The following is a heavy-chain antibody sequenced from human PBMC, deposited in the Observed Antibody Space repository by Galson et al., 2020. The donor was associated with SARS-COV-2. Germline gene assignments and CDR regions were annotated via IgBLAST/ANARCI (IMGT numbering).Heavy chain of an antibody. CDR3: ARQVVNMIVLVTVPGWYFDL. V-gene: IGHV4-38-2*01. D-gene: IGHD3-22*01. J-gene: IGHJ2*01. Sequence: WSCVRQPPRWGLKWIGSVFPSCTTYYNPSLKSRVTISVDTSKNQFSLRLDFVTVADTAIYYCARQVVNMIVLVTVPGWYFDLWGRGTLVTVSS. CDR2: VFPSCTT.